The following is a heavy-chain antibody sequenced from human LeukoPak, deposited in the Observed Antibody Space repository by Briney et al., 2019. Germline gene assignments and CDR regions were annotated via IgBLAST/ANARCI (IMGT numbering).Heavy chain of an antibody. CDR1: GGSISSYY. CDR2: IYTSGST. J-gene: IGHJ6*03. V-gene: IGHV4-4*07. Sequence: SETLSLTCTVSGGSISSYYWSWIRQPAGKGLEWIGRIYTSGSTNYNPSLKSRVTMSVDTSKNQFSLKLSSVTAADTAVYYCARGGSGYCSGGSCYAYYYYMDVWGKGTTVTISS. CDR3: ARGGSGYCSGGSCYAYYYYMDV. D-gene: IGHD2-15*01.